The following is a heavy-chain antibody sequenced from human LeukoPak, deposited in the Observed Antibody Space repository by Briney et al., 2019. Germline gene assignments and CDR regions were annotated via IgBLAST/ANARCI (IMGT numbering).Heavy chain of an antibody. V-gene: IGHV3-23*01. CDR1: GFPFSSYA. CDR2: LSGSGDST. Sequence: GGSLRLSCAASGFPFSSYAMSWVRLAPGKGLEWVSALSGSGDSTYYADSVKGRFTISRDNSKNTLFLQMNSLRAEDTAVYYCAKSHASIWNVYDYWGQGTLVTVSS. J-gene: IGHJ4*02. D-gene: IGHD1-1*01. CDR3: AKSHASIWNVYDY.